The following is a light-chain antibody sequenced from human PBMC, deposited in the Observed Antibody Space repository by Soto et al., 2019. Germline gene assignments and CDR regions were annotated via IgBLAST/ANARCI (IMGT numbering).Light chain of an antibody. CDR3: QQYGSSPPYT. CDR1: QSVSSNY. CDR2: GAS. Sequence: EIVLTQSPGTLSLSPGERATLSCRASQSVSSNYLAWYQQKPGQAPRLLIYGASSRATVIPDRFSGSGSGTDFTLTISRLEPEDFPVYYCQQYGSSPPYTFGQGTKLEIK. V-gene: IGKV3-20*01. J-gene: IGKJ2*01.